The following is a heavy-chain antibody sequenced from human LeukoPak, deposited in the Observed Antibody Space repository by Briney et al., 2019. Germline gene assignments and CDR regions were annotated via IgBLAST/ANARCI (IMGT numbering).Heavy chain of an antibody. CDR2: IRGAGRRA. V-gene: IGHV3-23*01. D-gene: IGHD4-17*01. J-gene: IGHJ3*02. Sequence: PGGSLRLSCTASGFTFSAYAMMWVRQAPGKGAEGVSAIRGAGRRAFYPPSVHARFTISRDNSKYTLFLQMNSLSAEDTAVYYCARDPNGDYIDMWGPGTMVTVSS. CDR3: ARDPNGDYIDM. CDR1: GFTFSAYA.